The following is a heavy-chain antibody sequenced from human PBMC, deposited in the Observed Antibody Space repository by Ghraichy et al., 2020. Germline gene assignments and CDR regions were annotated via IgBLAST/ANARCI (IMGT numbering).Heavy chain of an antibody. Sequence: GGSLRLSCAASGIIFSSYWMHWVRQASGKGLVWVSRINRDGSSTSYEDSVKGRFTISRDNAKNTLYLQMNSLRAEDTAVYYCAREWGGSGSYYDYWGQGTLVTVSS. CDR1: GIIFSSYW. J-gene: IGHJ4*02. V-gene: IGHV3-74*01. CDR3: AREWGGSGSYYDY. CDR2: INRDGSST. D-gene: IGHD3-10*01.